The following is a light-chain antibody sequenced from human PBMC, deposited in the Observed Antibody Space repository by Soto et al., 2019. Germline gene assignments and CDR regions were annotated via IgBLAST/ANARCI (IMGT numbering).Light chain of an antibody. V-gene: IGKV3-15*01. CDR3: QQYESWPPLFT. CDR2: GAS. CDR1: QSVGNN. Sequence: EIVMTQSPATVSVSPGERATLYCRASQSVGNNLAWYQQKPGQAPSLFIFGASVRATGVPDRFSGSGFGTEFTLSISNLQSEDSAVYYCQQYESWPPLFTFGQGTK. J-gene: IGKJ2*01.